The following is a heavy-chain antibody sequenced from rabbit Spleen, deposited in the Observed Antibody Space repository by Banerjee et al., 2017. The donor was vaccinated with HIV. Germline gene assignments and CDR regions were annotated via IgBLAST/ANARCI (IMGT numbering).Heavy chain of an antibody. V-gene: IGHV1S40*01. CDR1: GVSFSVSSY. D-gene: IGHD1-1*01. CDR3: ARDTSSSFSSYGMDL. Sequence: QSLEESGGGLVKPGASLTLTCTASGVSFSVSSYMCWVRQAPGKGLEWIACIDTGSSSFTYFAHWAKGRFTISKASSTTVTLQMTSLTAADTATYFCARDTSSSFSSYGMDLWGQGTLVTVS. J-gene: IGHJ6*01. CDR2: IDTGSSSFT.